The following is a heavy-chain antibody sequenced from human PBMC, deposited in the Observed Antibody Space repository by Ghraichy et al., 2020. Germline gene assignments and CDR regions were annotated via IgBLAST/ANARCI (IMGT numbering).Heavy chain of an antibody. J-gene: IGHJ5*02. CDR3: ARILARGRLEP. CDR2: INHSGST. CDR1: GGSFSGYY. D-gene: IGHD2-15*01. Sequence: SETLSLTCAVYGGSFSGYYWSWIRQPPGKGLEWIGEINHSGSTNYNPSLKSRVTISVDTSKNQFSLKLSSVTAAETAVYYCARILARGRLEPWGQGTLVTVSS. V-gene: IGHV4-34*01.